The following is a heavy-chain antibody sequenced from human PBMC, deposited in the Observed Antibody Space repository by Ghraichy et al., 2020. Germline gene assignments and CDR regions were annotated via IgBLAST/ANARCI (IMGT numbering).Heavy chain of an antibody. CDR3: ARVWGGFDIYYFDY. Sequence: SETLSLTCTISGGSINSYSWSWIRQPPGKGLECIGYIFYSGDTKYNPSLKSRVTISLDTSKNQISLKLTSVTAADTAVYYCARVWGGFDIYYFDYWGQGTLVTVSS. D-gene: IGHD5-12*01. J-gene: IGHJ4*02. V-gene: IGHV4-59*01. CDR1: GGSINSYS. CDR2: IFYSGDT.